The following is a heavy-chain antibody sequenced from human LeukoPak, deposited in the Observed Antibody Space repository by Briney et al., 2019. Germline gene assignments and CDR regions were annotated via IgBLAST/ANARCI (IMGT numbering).Heavy chain of an antibody. CDR2: ISSSGNTI. CDR3: ARDDPSMIAALHY. Sequence: GGSLRLSCAASGFTFSDYYMSWIRQAPGKGLEWVSHISSSGNTIYYVDSVKGRFTISRDNAKNSLYLQMNSLRAEDTAVYYCARDDPSMIAALHYWGQGTLVTVSS. CDR1: GFTFSDYY. D-gene: IGHD6-6*01. V-gene: IGHV3-11*04. J-gene: IGHJ4*02.